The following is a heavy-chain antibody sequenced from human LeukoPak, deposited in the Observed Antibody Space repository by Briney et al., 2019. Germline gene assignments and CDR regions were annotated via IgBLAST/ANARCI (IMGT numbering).Heavy chain of an antibody. V-gene: IGHV4-34*01. D-gene: IGHD5-18*01. CDR1: GGSFSGYY. CDR3: ASIRRGYSYGKDY. Sequence: SETLSLTCAVYGGSFSGYYWSWIRQPPGKGLEWIGEINHSGSTNYNPSLKSRVTISVDTSKNQFSLKLRSVTAADTAVYYCASIRRGYSYGKDYWGQGTLVTVSS. J-gene: IGHJ4*02. CDR2: INHSGST.